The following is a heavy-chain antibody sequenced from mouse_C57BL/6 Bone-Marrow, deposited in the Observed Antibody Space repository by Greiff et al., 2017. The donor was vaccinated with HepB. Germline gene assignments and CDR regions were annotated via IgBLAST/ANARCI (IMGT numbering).Heavy chain of an antibody. CDR3: TTYYYGSSSYWYFDV. CDR1: GFNIKDYY. Sequence: VQLQQSGAELVRPGASVKLSCTASGFNIKDYYMHWVKPRPEQGLEWIGRIDPEDGDTEYAPKFQGKATMTADTSSNTAYLQLSSLTSEDTAVYYCTTYYYGSSSYWYFDVWGTGTTVTVSS. D-gene: IGHD1-1*01. CDR2: IDPEDGDT. V-gene: IGHV14-1*01. J-gene: IGHJ1*03.